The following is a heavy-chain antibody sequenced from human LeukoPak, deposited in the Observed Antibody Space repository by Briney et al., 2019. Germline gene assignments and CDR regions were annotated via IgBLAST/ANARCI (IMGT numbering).Heavy chain of an antibody. Sequence: GGSLRLSCAASGFTFSTYAMHWVRQAPGKGLEWVAVISSDGSLKYYLDSVKGRFTISRDNSKNTLYLQMDSLRVEDTAVYYCAKKYSSGSGAGDALDVWGHGTLVTVSS. CDR2: ISSDGSLK. CDR1: GFTFSTYA. V-gene: IGHV3-30*18. CDR3: AKKYSSGSGAGDALDV. J-gene: IGHJ3*01. D-gene: IGHD3-10*01.